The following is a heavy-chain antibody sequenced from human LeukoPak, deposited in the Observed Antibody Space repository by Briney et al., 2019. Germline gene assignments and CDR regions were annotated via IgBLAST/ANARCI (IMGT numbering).Heavy chain of an antibody. CDR2: ISSSSSYI. V-gene: IGHV3-21*01. Sequence: GGSLRLSCAASGFTFSSYSMNWVRQAPGKGLEWVSSISSSSSYIYYADSVKGRFTIFRDNAKNSLYLQMNSLRAEDTAVYYCARDPDYGDILYYYYGMDVWGQGTTVTVSS. CDR1: GFTFSSYS. J-gene: IGHJ6*02. CDR3: ARDPDYGDILYYYYGMDV. D-gene: IGHD4-17*01.